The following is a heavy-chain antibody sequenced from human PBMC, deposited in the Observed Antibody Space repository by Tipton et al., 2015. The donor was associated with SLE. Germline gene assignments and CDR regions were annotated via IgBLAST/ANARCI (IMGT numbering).Heavy chain of an antibody. Sequence: QLVQSGAEVKKPGESLKISCKASGYSFTIYPGDSDTRYSPSFRGQVTISADKSISTAYLQWSSLKASDTAMYYCAWGMPGSYFDYWGQGTLVTVSS. CDR1: GYSFT. CDR2: YPGDSDT. D-gene: IGHD3-16*01. J-gene: IGHJ4*02. V-gene: IGHV5-51*03. CDR3: AWGMPGSYFDY.